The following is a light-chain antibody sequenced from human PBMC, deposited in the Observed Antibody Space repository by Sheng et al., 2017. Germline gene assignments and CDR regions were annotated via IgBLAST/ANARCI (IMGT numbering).Light chain of an antibody. CDR3: QQYEDLPPFK. CDR1: QDINNY. Sequence: DIQMTQSPSSLSASVGDRVIITCQASQDINNYLNWYQQKPGKAPKLLIYEASNLGTGVPSRFSGSGSGTEFTLTISSLQPEDVATYFCQQYEDLPPFKFGPGT. CDR2: EAS. J-gene: IGKJ3*01. V-gene: IGKV1-33*01.